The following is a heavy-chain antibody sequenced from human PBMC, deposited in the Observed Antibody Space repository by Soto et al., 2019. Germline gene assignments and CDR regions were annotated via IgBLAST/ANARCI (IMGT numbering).Heavy chain of an antibody. CDR2: IDSGSST. D-gene: IGHD3-22*01. V-gene: IGHV3-53*01. CDR3: ARASYYFDGSGYPSYFDY. CDR1: GFTVSNNY. Sequence: VGSLRLSCAASGFTVSNNYMSWVRQAPGKGLDWVSLIDSGSSTYYADSVKGRFTIYRDSSDNTLYLQMNSLRAEDTAVYYCARASYYFDGSGYPSYFDYWGQGTLVTVSS. J-gene: IGHJ4*02.